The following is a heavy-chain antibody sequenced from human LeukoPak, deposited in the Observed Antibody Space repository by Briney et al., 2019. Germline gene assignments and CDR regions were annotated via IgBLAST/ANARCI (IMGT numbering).Heavy chain of an antibody. D-gene: IGHD6-19*01. CDR3: ARDGSGYSSKDDAFDI. V-gene: IGHV4-39*07. CDR1: GGSISSSDYY. CDR2: IYYSGST. J-gene: IGHJ3*02. Sequence: SETLSLTCTVSGGSISSSDYYWGWIRQPPGKGLEYIGTIYYSGSTYYNPSLKSRVTISVDTSKNQFSLKLSSVTAADTAVYYCARDGSGYSSKDDAFDIWGQGTMVTVSS.